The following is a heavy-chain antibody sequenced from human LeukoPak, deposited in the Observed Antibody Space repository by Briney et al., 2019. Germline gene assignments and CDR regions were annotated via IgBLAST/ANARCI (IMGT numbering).Heavy chain of an antibody. CDR3: ARNAMSDY. V-gene: IGHV1-2*02. D-gene: IGHD2-2*01. CDR2: INAKTGGT. Sequence: ASVKVSCKASGYTFTDHYVHWLRQAPGQGLEWMGWINAKTGGTNYAAKFQGRVTMTRDTSISTAYMELSSLTFDDTAIYYCARNAMSDYWGQGTLVTVSS. CDR1: GYTFTDHY. J-gene: IGHJ4*02.